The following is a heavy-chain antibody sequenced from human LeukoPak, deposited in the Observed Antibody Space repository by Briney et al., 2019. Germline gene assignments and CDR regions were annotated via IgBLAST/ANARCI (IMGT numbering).Heavy chain of an antibody. CDR2: INAYNGDT. CDR1: GYTFTSYG. CDR3: ARDGSGVWFDY. Sequence: ASVKVSCKASGYTFTSYGISWVRQAPGQGLEWMAWINAYNGDTNYAQKLQGRVTLTTETSTSTAYMELRSLRSDDTAVYYCARDGSGVWFDYWGQGTLVTVSS. V-gene: IGHV1-18*01. J-gene: IGHJ4*02. D-gene: IGHD3-10*01.